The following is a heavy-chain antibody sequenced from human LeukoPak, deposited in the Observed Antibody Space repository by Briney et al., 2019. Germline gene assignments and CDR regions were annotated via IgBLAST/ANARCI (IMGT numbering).Heavy chain of an antibody. J-gene: IGHJ4*02. Sequence: GGSLRLSCAASGFTFSSYSMHWVRQASGKGLEWVGRIRSKANSYATAYAASVKGRFTISRDDSKNTAYLQMNSLKTEDTAVYYCTRRNWNDEYWGQGTLVTVSS. D-gene: IGHD1-20*01. V-gene: IGHV3-73*01. CDR1: GFTFSSYS. CDR3: TRRNWNDEY. CDR2: IRSKANSYAT.